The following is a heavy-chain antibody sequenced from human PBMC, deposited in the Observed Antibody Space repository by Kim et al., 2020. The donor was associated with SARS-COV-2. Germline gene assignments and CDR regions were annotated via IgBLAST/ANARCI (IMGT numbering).Heavy chain of an antibody. V-gene: IGHV3-30*04. J-gene: IGHJ4*02. Sequence: GGSLRLSCAASGFTFSSYAMHWVRQAPGKGLEWVAVISYDGSNKYYADSVKGRFTISRDNSKNTLYLQMNSLRAEDTAVYYCARDHLVTTVTTVDYWGQGTLVTVSS. D-gene: IGHD4-17*01. CDR1: GFTFSSYA. CDR3: ARDHLVTTVTTVDY. CDR2: ISYDGSNK.